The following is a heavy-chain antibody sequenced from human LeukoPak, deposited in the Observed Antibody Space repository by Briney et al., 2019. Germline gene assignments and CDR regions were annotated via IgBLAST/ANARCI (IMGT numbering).Heavy chain of an antibody. CDR1: GFTFSSYA. J-gene: IGHJ4*02. CDR2: ISGSGGST. V-gene: IGHV3-23*01. D-gene: IGHD5-18*01. Sequence: GGSLRLSCAASGFTFSSYAMSWVRQAPGKGLEWASAISGSGGSTYYADSVKGRFTISRDNSENTLYLQMNSLRAEDTAVYYCARGSGYSYALFEYWGQGTLVTVSS. CDR3: ARGSGYSYALFEY.